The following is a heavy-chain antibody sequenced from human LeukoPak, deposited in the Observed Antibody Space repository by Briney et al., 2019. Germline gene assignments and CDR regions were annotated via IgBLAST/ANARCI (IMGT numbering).Heavy chain of an antibody. V-gene: IGHV4-39*01. CDR2: NYYSGGK. CDR3: RSRVWNNWFDP. D-gene: IGHD2-8*01. J-gene: IGHJ5*02. CDR1: GCSVSSSSYY. Sequence: SETLSHTCTVSGCSVSSSSYYWVGIRQPPGKGLEGSGSNYYSGGKYYNPSLKRRVTISVDTSKNQLSVKVSAVTAADTAVYYCRSRVWNNWFDPWGQGTLVTVSS.